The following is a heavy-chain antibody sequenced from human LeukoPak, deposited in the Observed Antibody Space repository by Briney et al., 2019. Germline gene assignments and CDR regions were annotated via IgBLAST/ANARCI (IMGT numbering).Heavy chain of an antibody. CDR3: ARDVPGSIGTTARFDP. CDR2: ISTYNGNT. D-gene: IGHD1-1*01. J-gene: IGHJ5*02. V-gene: IGHV1-18*04. Sequence: ASVKVSCKASGYTFTSYYMHWVRQAPGQGLEWMGWISTYNGNTNYAQKFHGRVTMTTDTSTSTAYMELRSLRSDDTAVYYCARDVPGSIGTTARFDPWGQGTLVTVSS. CDR1: GYTFTSYY.